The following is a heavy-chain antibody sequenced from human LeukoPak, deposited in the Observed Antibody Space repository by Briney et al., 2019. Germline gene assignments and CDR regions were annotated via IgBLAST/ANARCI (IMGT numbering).Heavy chain of an antibody. CDR1: GYSISTNYY. D-gene: IGHD3-3*01. CDR2: VYHNGET. Sequence: SETLSLTCTVSGYSISTNYYWAWIRQSPGTGLEWIGSVYHNGETYYNPSLKSRVIISVDTSKNEFSLRLTSVTAADTAVYYCARDARGWSGFDYWGQGTLVTVSS. J-gene: IGHJ4*02. CDR3: ARDARGWSGFDY. V-gene: IGHV4-38-2*02.